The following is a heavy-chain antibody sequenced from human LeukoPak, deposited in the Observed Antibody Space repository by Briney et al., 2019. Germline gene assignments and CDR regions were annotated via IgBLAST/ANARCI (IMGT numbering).Heavy chain of an antibody. V-gene: IGHV4-61*02. CDR3: ARGTIAAAGKIHYFDY. Sequence: SETLSLTCTVSGGSISSSSYYWGWIRQPAGKGLEWIGRIYTSGSTNYNPSLKSRVTISVDTSKNQFSLKLSSVTAADTAVYYCARGTIAAAGKIHYFDYWGQGTLVTVSS. CDR1: GGSISSSSYY. D-gene: IGHD6-13*01. J-gene: IGHJ4*02. CDR2: IYTSGST.